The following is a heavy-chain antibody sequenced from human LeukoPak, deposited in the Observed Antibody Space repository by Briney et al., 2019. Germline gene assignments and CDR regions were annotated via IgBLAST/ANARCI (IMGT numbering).Heavy chain of an antibody. CDR3: ARALGATQDY. CDR2: INHSGST. D-gene: IGHD1-26*01. Sequence: PSETLSLTCAVYGGSFSGYYWSWIRQPPGKGLEWIGEINHSGSTNYNPSLKSRVTISVDTSKNQFSLKLSSVTAEDTAVYYCARALGATQDYWGQGTLVTVSS. V-gene: IGHV4-34*01. CDR1: GGSFSGYY. J-gene: IGHJ4*02.